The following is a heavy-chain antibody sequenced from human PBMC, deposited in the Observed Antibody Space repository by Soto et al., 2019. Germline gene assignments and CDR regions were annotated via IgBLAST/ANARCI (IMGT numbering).Heavy chain of an antibody. D-gene: IGHD3-16*01. CDR2: IYTTGIN. J-gene: IGHJ5*01. CDR3: ARGRGSHNWFDS. Sequence: SETLSLTYTVSDGYINRYYGSCIRQPAGKVLEWIGQIYTTGINKYNPTPESRATMPVDTSKNQFSLRLSSVTAADTAVYYCARGRGSHNWFDSWGQGTLVTVSS. CDR1: DGYINRYY. V-gene: IGHV4-4*07.